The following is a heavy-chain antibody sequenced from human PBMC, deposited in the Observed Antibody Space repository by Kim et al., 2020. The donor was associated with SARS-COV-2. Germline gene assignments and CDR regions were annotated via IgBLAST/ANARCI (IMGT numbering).Heavy chain of an antibody. V-gene: IGHV1-69*13. CDR3: ARGMASRYDYVWGSYRFDY. CDR2: IIPIFGTA. Sequence: SVKVSCKASGGTFSSYAISWVRQAPGQGLEWMGGIIPIFGTANYAQKFQGRVTITADESTSTAYMELSSLRSEDTAVYYCARGMASRYDYVWGSYRFDYWGQGTLVTVSS. J-gene: IGHJ4*02. CDR1: GGTFSSYA. D-gene: IGHD3-16*02.